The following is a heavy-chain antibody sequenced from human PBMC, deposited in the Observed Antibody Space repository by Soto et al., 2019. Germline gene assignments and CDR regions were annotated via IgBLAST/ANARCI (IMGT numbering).Heavy chain of an antibody. Sequence: QVQLQESGPGLVKPSETLSLTCSISGGSISDYQWNWIRQPPGKGLEWIGYIYYSGRTNYNPSLKSRLTLSLDTSTRQFSLRLRSVTAADTAVYYCARMRGLGEISPYLDYWGQGARVTVSS. CDR3: ARMRGLGEISPYLDY. V-gene: IGHV4-59*01. J-gene: IGHJ4*02. CDR2: IYYSGRT. D-gene: IGHD3-16*01. CDR1: GGSISDYQ.